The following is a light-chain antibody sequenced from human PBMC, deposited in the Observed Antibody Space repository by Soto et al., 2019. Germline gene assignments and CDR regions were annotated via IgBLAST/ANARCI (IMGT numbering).Light chain of an antibody. Sequence: QSVLTQPPSASGTPGQRVTISCSGXSSXIGRHTVNWYQQLPGTAPKIVVYSNNQRPSGVPDRFSGSKSGTSASLAISGLQAEDEADYYCAAWDDSLNGRVFGGGTKLTVL. CDR3: AAWDDSLNGRV. CDR2: SNN. V-gene: IGLV1-44*01. CDR1: SSXIGRHT. J-gene: IGLJ3*02.